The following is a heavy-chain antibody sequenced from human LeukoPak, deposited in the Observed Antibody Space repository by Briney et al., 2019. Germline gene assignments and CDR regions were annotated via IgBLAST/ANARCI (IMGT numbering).Heavy chain of an antibody. CDR1: GFTFGSYV. D-gene: IGHD2-15*01. Sequence: GGSLRLSCAASGFTFGSYVMSWVRQAPGKGPEWVSAISGDGGTYYADSVKRRFTISRDNSKNTLYLQMNSLGGEDTALYYCARYCGAASCYSGFDYWGQGTLVTVAS. CDR2: ISGDGGT. V-gene: IGHV3-23*01. J-gene: IGHJ4*02. CDR3: ARYCGAASCYSGFDY.